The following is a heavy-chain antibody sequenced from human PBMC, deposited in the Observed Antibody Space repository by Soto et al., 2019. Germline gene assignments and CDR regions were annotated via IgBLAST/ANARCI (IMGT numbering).Heavy chain of an antibody. CDR3: ARGSGAAVFFDP. D-gene: IGHD6-13*01. CDR2: INHSGST. Sequence: PSETLSLTCAVYGGSFSVYYWSWIGQRPGKGLEWIGEINHSGSTNYNPSLKSRVTISVDTSKNQFSLKLSSVTAADTAVYYCARGSGAAVFFDPWGQGTLVTVSS. CDR1: GGSFSVYY. J-gene: IGHJ5*02. V-gene: IGHV4-34*01.